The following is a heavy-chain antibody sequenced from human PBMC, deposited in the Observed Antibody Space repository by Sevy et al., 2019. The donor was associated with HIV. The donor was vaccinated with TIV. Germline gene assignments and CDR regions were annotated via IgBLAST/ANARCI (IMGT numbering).Heavy chain of an antibody. Sequence: SQTLSLTCAISGDSVSSNSAAWNWIRQSPSRGLEWLGRTYYRSKWYNDYAVSVKSRITINPDTSKNHFSLQLNSVTPEETAVYYCAREGGSYCSSTSCYRGGLFAAVVDYWGQGTLVTVSS. J-gene: IGHJ4*02. CDR1: GDSVSSNSAA. D-gene: IGHD2-2*02. CDR2: TYYRSKWYN. V-gene: IGHV6-1*01. CDR3: AREGGSYCSSTSCYRGGLFAAVVDY.